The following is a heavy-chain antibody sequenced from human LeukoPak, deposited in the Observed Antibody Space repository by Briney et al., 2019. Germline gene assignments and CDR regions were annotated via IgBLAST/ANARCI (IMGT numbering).Heavy chain of an antibody. CDR1: GYTFTGYY. J-gene: IGHJ4*02. CDR3: ARRLGTGTTLGY. Sequence: GASVKVSCKTSGYTFTGYYIHWVRQAPGQGLERMGWINPNSGGTNYAQNFQGTVTMTRDTSTSTAYMELSSLRSDDTAVYYCARRLGTGTTLGYWGQGTLVTASS. CDR2: INPNSGGT. D-gene: IGHD1-1*01. V-gene: IGHV1-2*02.